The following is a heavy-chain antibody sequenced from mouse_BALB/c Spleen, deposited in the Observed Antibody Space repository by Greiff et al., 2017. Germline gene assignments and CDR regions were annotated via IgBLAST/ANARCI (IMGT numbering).Heavy chain of an antibody. D-gene: IGHD2-14*01. CDR2: INSNGGST. V-gene: IGHV5-6-2*01. CDR3: ARHTYYRYDGAWCAY. CDR1: GFTFSSYY. J-gene: IGHJ3*01. Sequence: EVKLVESGGGLVKLGGSLKLSCAASGFTFSSYYMSWVRQTPEKRLELVAAINSNGGSTYYPDTVTGRFTISRDNAKNTLYLQMSSLKSEDTALYYCARHTYYRYDGAWCAYWGQGTLVTVSA.